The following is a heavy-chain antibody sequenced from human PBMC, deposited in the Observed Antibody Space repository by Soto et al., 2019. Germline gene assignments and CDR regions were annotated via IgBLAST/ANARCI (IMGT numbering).Heavy chain of an antibody. V-gene: IGHV3-72*01. CDR1: GFTFSDHY. CDR3: TRAGILTTPYXFDY. Sequence: GGSLRLSCAASGFTFSDHYMDWVRQAPGKGLEWVGRIRNKANSYTTEYAASVKGRFTISRDDSRNSLYLQMNSLKTEDTAMYYCTRAGILTTPYXFDYWGQGTLVTVSS. CDR2: IRNKANSYTT. D-gene: IGHD2-21*01. J-gene: IGHJ4*02.